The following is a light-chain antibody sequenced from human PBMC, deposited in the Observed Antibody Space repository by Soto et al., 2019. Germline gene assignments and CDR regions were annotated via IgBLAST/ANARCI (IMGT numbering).Light chain of an antibody. J-gene: IGKJ5*01. CDR3: QQRSSWPIT. Sequence: DIVLTQSPATLSLSPGERATLSCRAGQSVSSYLAWYQQKPGQAPRVLIYDASNRATGVPARFSGSGSGTDFTLTISSLEPEDFAVYYCQQRSSWPITFGQGTRLEIK. CDR1: QSVSSY. CDR2: DAS. V-gene: IGKV3-11*01.